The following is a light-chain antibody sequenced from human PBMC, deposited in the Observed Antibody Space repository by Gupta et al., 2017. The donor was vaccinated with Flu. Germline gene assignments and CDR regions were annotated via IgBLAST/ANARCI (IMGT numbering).Light chain of an antibody. CDR3: ASVATSRTWV. CDR1: SSDVGAYSY. CDR2: EVT. Sequence: QSALTQPASVSGSPGQSITISCTGTSSDVGAYSYVSWFQPDPGKPPKLMIYEVTNRPSGVANRFSGSKSGNTASLTISGRQAEDEADYYCASVATSRTWVLGGGTRLTVL. J-gene: IGLJ3*02. V-gene: IGLV2-14*01.